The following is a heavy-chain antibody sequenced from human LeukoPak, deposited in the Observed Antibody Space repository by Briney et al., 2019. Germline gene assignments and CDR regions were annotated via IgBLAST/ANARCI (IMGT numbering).Heavy chain of an antibody. V-gene: IGHV3-30*04. J-gene: IGHJ3*02. CDR3: AKDLDYYDSSGYDAFDI. CDR1: GFTFSSYV. CDR2: ISYDGSNE. Sequence: GGSLRLSCAASGFTFSSYVVHWVRQAPGKGLELVAIISYDGSNEYYADSVKGRFTISRDNSKNTLYLQMNSLRAEDTAVYYCAKDLDYYDSSGYDAFDIWGQGTMVTVSS. D-gene: IGHD3-22*01.